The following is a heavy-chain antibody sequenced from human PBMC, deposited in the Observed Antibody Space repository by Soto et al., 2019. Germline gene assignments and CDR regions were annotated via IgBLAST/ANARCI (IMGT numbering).Heavy chain of an antibody. J-gene: IGHJ3*01. CDR2: INPNSGGT. V-gene: IGHV1-2*04. Sequence: GASVKVSCKASGYTFPGYYIHWVRQAPGQGLEWMGWINPNSGGTNYAQKFQGWVTMTRDTSISTAYMELSRLRSDDTAVYYCARGVVVPAEQQGVFDPWGQGTMVTVSS. CDR1: GYTFPGYY. D-gene: IGHD2-2*01. CDR3: ARGVVVPAEQQGVFDP.